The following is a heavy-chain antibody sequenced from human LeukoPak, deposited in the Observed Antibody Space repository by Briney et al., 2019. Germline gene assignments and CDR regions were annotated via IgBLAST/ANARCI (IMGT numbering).Heavy chain of an antibody. J-gene: IGHJ4*02. CDR2: ISGSGGST. CDR1: GFTFSSYA. CDR3: AKVSRDGYNFGQIDY. V-gene: IGHV3-23*01. Sequence: PGGSLRLSCAASGFTFSSYAMSWVRQAPGKGLEWVSAISGSGGSTYYADSVKGRFTISRDNSKNTLYLQMSSLRAEDTAVYYCAKVSRDGYNFGQIDYWGQGTLVTVSS. D-gene: IGHD5-24*01.